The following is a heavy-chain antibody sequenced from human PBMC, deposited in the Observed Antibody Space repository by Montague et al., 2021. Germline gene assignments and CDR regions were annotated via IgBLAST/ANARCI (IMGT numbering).Heavy chain of an antibody. J-gene: IGHJ6*02. Sequence: SLRLSCAASGFTFSSYAMNWVRRAPGKGLEWVAAITYDRDNIYYADSVKGRFTISRDNAKNTLYVQMNSLRPEDTAVYYCARDPVDDSSGNVMDFWGQGTTVTVSS. D-gene: IGHD3-22*01. CDR1: GFTFSSYA. CDR2: ITYDRDNI. CDR3: ARDPVDDSSGNVMDF. V-gene: IGHV3-30*03.